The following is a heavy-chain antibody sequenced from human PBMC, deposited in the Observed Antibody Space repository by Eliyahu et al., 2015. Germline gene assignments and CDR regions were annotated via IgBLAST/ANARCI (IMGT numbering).Heavy chain of an antibody. V-gene: IGHV4-39*01. CDR1: GGXISSSSYY. CDR2: IYYSGST. D-gene: IGHD3-22*01. J-gene: IGHJ4*02. Sequence: QLQLQESGPGLVKPSETLSLTCTVSGGXISSSSYYWGWIRQPPGXGLEWIGSIYYSGSTYSNPSLKSRVTISVDTSKNHFSLKLSSVTAADTAVYYCARHYYDSSGYYLPKYYFDYWGQGTLVTVSS. CDR3: ARHYYDSSGYYLPKYYFDY.